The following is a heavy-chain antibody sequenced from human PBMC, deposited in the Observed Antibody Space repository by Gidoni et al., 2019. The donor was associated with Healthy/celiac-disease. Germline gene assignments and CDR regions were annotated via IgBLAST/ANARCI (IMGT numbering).Heavy chain of an antibody. CDR1: GWSFSGYY. CDR3: ARGLLPDDAFDI. CDR2: INHSGST. Sequence: AQLQPCGAGLLKPSQTLSLTCAVYGWSFSGYYWSWIRQPPGKGLEWIGEINHSGSTNYNPSLKSRVTISVDTSKNQFSLKLSSVTAADTAVYYCARGLLPDDAFDIWGQGTMVTVSS. D-gene: IGHD2-15*01. V-gene: IGHV4-34*01. J-gene: IGHJ3*02.